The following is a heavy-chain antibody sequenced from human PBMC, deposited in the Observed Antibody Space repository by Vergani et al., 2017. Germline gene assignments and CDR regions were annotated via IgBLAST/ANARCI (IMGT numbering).Heavy chain of an antibody. CDR2: ISSSSSYI. D-gene: IGHD3-22*01. CDR1: GFTFSSYS. V-gene: IGHV3-21*01. J-gene: IGHJ4*02. CDR3: ARDXYYYDSSGKNNFDY. Sequence: VQLVESGGGVVQPGGSLRLSCGASGFTFSSYSMNWVRQAPGKGLEWVSSISSSSSYIYYADSVKGRFTISRDNAKNSLYLQMNSLRAEDTAVYYCARDXYYYDSSGKNNFDYWGQGTLVTVSS.